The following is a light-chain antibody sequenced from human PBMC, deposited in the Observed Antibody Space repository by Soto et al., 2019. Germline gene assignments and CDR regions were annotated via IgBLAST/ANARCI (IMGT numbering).Light chain of an antibody. V-gene: IGLV2-14*01. CDR1: SSNVGGYNY. CDR3: DSYTSSGTLV. Sequence: QAARTQPASVSGSPGQSSAISCTGTSSNVGGYNYVSWYQQYPCKAPKLMIYEVSSRPSGVSDRFSGSKSGNTASPTISGLQAEDESDYYCDSYTSSGTLVFGTGTKRPVL. J-gene: IGLJ1*01. CDR2: EVS.